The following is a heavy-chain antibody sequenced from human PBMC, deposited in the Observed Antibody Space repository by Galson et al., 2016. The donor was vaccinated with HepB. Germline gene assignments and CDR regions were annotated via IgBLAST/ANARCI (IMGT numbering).Heavy chain of an antibody. CDR2: ISYDGSNK. J-gene: IGHJ6*02. CDR3: ARSVWRWRGMDI. CDR1: GFTFSYYA. Sequence: LRLSCAASGFTFSYYAIHWVRQAPGKGLEWVAVISYDGSNKYYADSVKGRFTISRDNSKNMLYLQMNSLRAEDTAVYYCARSVWRWRGMDIWGQGTTVTVPS. D-gene: IGHD2-21*01. V-gene: IGHV3-30*04.